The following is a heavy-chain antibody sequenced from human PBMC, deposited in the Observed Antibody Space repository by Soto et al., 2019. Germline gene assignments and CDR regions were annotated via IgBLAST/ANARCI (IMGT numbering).Heavy chain of an antibody. J-gene: IGHJ4*02. CDR1: GDSISSRSYY. V-gene: IGHV4-39*01. CDR2: IYYSGST. CDR3: ARKRTSAVTQAYFDA. Sequence: SETLSLTCTVTGDSISSRSYYWGWIRQPPGKGLEWIGSIYYSGSTYNNPSLRSRVSMSIETYKDQFSLKLKSVTAADTALYFCARKRTSAVTQAYFDAWAQGSLVTVSS. D-gene: IGHD2-21*02.